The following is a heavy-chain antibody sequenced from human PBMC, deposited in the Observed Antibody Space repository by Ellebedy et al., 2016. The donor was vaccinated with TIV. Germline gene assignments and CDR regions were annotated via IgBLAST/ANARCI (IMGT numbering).Heavy chain of an antibody. V-gene: IGHV3-53*01. D-gene: IGHD3-10*01. CDR3: ATRPGFAAGGSGY. Sequence: PGGSLRLSCAASGFTVSNNFMTWVRQATGKGLEWVALVYSGGSTNYADSVQGRFTISRDSSMNTVYLQMNNLKVEDTAVYYCATRPGFAAGGSGYWGQGALVTVSS. J-gene: IGHJ4*02. CDR1: GFTVSNNF. CDR2: VYSGGST.